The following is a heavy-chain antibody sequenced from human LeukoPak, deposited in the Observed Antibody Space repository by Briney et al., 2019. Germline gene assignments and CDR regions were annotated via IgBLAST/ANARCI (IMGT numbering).Heavy chain of an antibody. Sequence: PGGSLRLSCAASGFTFSGSAMHWVRQASGKGLEWVGRIRSNANSYATAYAASVKGRFTISRDDSENTAYLQMNGLKTEDTAVYYCAGGGGYDYAGYWGQGTLVTVSS. CDR2: IRSNANSYAT. D-gene: IGHD5-12*01. V-gene: IGHV3-73*01. CDR3: AGGGGYDYAGY. J-gene: IGHJ4*02. CDR1: GFTFSGSA.